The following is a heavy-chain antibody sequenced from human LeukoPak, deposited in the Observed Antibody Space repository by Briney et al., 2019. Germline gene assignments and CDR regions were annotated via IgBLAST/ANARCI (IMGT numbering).Heavy chain of an antibody. J-gene: IGHJ6*03. Sequence: GGSLRLSCAASGFTFSSYWMHWVRQAPGKGLVWVSRINSDGRSTSYADSVKGRFTISRDNAKNTLYLQMNSLRAEDTAVYYCAKDAVHSSSWYRRVGYYYMDVWGKGTTVTISS. CDR2: INSDGRST. D-gene: IGHD6-13*01. CDR3: AKDAVHSSSWYRRVGYYYMDV. V-gene: IGHV3-74*01. CDR1: GFTFSSYW.